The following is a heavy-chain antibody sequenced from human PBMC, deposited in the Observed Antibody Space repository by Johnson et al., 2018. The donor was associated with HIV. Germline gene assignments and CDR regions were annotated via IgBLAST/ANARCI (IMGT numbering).Heavy chain of an antibody. CDR1: GFTVSGNY. V-gene: IGHV3-23*04. J-gene: IGHJ3*02. CDR2: ISGSGGST. CDR3: AKAYSSSWYPVGMDDAFDI. D-gene: IGHD6-13*01. Sequence: VQLVESGGGLVQPGGSLRLSCAASGFTVSGNYMNWVRQAPGKGLEWVSAISGSGGSTYYADSVKGRFTISRDNSKNTLYLQMNSLRAEDTAVYYCAKAYSSSWYPVGMDDAFDIWGQGTMVTVSS.